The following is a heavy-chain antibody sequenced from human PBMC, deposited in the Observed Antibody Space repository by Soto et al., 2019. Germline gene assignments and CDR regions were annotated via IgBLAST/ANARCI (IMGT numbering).Heavy chain of an antibody. Sequence: PGGSLRLSCAASGFTFSSYGMHWVRQAPGKGLEWVAVISYDGSNKYYADSVKGRFTISRDNSKNTLYLQMNSLRAEDTAVYYCAKDSWKDQPLLTYYYYYYGMDVWGQGTTVTVAS. V-gene: IGHV3-30*18. CDR2: ISYDGSNK. D-gene: IGHD2-21*02. CDR1: GFTFSSYG. CDR3: AKDSWKDQPLLTYYYYYYGMDV. J-gene: IGHJ6*01.